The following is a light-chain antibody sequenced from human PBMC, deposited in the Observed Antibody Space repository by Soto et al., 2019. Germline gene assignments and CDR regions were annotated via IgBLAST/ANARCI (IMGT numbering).Light chain of an antibody. CDR1: SSNIGSNT. CDR3: AAWDDSLNGWV. V-gene: IGLV1-44*01. J-gene: IGLJ3*02. CDR2: SNN. Sequence: QSVLTQPPSASGTPGQRVTISCSGSSSNIGSNTVNWYQQLPGPAPKLLIHSNNQRPSGVPDRFSGSKSGTSASLAISGLQSEDEADYYCAAWDDSLNGWVFGGGTQLTVL.